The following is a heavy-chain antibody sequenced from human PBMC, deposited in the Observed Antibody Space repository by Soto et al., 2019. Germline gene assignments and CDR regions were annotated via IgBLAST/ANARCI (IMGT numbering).Heavy chain of an antibody. Sequence: QVQLVQSGTEVKKPGSSVKVSCKASGGTFSNYAISWVRQAPGQGLEWMGGIIPVFGTANYARKFQGRVTITADVSTNTAYMELSSLRSEDTAVYYCAGELYCTNGVCPETNYYYYYGMDVWGQGTTVTVSS. J-gene: IGHJ6*02. CDR1: GGTFSNYA. CDR2: IIPVFGTA. V-gene: IGHV1-69*01. CDR3: AGELYCTNGVCPETNYYYYYGMDV. D-gene: IGHD2-8*01.